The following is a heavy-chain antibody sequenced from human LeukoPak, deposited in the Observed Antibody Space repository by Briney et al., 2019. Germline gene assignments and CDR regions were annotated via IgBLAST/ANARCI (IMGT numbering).Heavy chain of an antibody. Sequence: GGSLRLSCAASGFSFNIYSMNWVRQAPGKGLECVSSISSSIYIDYADSVKGRFTISRDNAKNSLYLQMNSLRAEDTAVYFCVRDRHGGNSRWFDPWGQGTLVTVSS. J-gene: IGHJ5*02. V-gene: IGHV3-21*01. CDR2: ISSSIYI. CDR1: GFSFNIYS. CDR3: VRDRHGGNSRWFDP. D-gene: IGHD4-23*01.